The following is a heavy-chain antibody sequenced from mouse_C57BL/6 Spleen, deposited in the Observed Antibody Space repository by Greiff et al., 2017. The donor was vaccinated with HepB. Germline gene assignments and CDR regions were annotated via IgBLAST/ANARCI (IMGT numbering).Heavy chain of an antibody. D-gene: IGHD2-2*01. CDR1: GYTFTSYW. V-gene: IGHV1-69*01. CDR2: IDPSDSYT. CDR3: ARRGYYWYFDV. J-gene: IGHJ1*03. Sequence: QVQLQQPGAELVMPGASVKLSCKASGYTFTSYWMHWVKQRPGQGLEWIGEIDPSDSYTNYNQKSKGKSTLTVDKSSSTAYMQLSSLTSEDSAVYYCARRGYYWYFDVWGTGTTVTVSS.